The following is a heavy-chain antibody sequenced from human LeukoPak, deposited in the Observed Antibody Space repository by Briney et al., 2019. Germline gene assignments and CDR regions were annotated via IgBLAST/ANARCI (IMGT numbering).Heavy chain of an antibody. V-gene: IGHV4-61*02. CDR2: IYTSGST. CDR1: GGSISSGSYY. CDR3: AREFDS. Sequence: SQTLSLTCTVSGGSISSGSYYWSWIRQPAGKGLEWIGRIYTSGSTNYNPSLKSRVTISVGTSKNQFSLKLSSVTAADTAVYYCAREFDSWGQGTLVTVSS. J-gene: IGHJ4*02.